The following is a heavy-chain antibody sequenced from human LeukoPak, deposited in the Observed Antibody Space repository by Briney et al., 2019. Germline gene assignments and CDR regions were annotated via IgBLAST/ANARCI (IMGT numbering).Heavy chain of an antibody. CDR1: GGTFSSYA. V-gene: IGHV1-69*01. CDR2: IIPIFGTA. CDR3: ATGSLETDWGFAPLDY. D-gene: IGHD3/OR15-3a*01. J-gene: IGHJ4*02. Sequence: GASVKVSCKASGGTFSSYAISWVRQAPGQGLEWMGGIIPIFGTANYAQKFQGRVTITADESTSTAYMELSSLRSEDTAVYYCATGSLETDWGFAPLDYWGQGTLVTVSS.